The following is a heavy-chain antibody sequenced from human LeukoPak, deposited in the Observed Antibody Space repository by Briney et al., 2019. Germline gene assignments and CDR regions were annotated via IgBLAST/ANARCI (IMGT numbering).Heavy chain of an antibody. CDR1: GGSISSSNW. CDR3: GRAPLSGTYYTDAFDI. D-gene: IGHD1-26*01. CDR2: IYHSGST. V-gene: IGHV4-4*02. J-gene: IGHJ3*02. Sequence: PSGTLSLTCAVSGGSISSSNWWSWVRQPPGKGLEWIGEIYHSGSTNYNPSLKSRVTISVDKSKNQFSLTLTSVTAADTAVYFCGRAPLSGTYYTDAFDIWGQGTMVTVSS.